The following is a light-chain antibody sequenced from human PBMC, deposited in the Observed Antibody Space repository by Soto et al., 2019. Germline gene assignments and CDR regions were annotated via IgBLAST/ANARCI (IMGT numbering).Light chain of an antibody. CDR2: NND. J-gene: IGLJ1*01. Sequence: ALNHPTSVYGCPRRSRTIPCSGSSSNIGRNTVDWYQHVPGAAPRLLMYNNDQRPSGVPDRFSGSKSGTSASLAISGLQSEDEADYYCAAWDDGLGRLYFFGTGTKVTVL. CDR3: AAWDDGLGRLYF. V-gene: IGLV1-44*01. CDR1: SSNIGRNT.